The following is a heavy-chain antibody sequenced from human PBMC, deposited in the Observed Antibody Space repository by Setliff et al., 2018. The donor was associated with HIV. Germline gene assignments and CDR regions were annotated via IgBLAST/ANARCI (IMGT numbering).Heavy chain of an antibody. CDR3: TRAHFLVTETRNWFDP. CDR1: GGSISSYY. Sequence: PSETLSLTCTVSGGSISSYYWSWIRQPPGKGLEWIGYIYYSGSTNYNPSLKSRVTISVDTSKNQFSLKLSSVTAADTAFYYCTRAHFLVTETRNWFDPWGQGTLVTVSS. J-gene: IGHJ5*02. CDR2: IYYSGST. D-gene: IGHD1-26*01. V-gene: IGHV4-59*01.